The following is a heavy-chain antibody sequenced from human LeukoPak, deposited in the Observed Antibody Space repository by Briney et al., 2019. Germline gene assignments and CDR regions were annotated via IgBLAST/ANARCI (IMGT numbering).Heavy chain of an antibody. CDR2: INPNSGGT. CDR3: ARVGTTGTRVQYYFDY. J-gene: IGHJ4*02. D-gene: IGHD1-1*01. Sequence: ASVKVSCKASGYTFTGYYMHWVRQAPGQGLEWMGWINPNSGGTNYAQKFQGRVTMTRDTSISTAYMELSRLRSDDTAVYYCARVGTTGTRVQYYFDYWGQGTLVTVSS. CDR1: GYTFTGYY. V-gene: IGHV1-2*02.